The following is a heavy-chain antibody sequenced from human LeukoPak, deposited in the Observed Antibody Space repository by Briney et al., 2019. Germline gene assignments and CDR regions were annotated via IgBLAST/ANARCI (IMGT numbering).Heavy chain of an antibody. V-gene: IGHV1-2*02. CDR1: GYTFTGYY. J-gene: IGHJ4*02. CDR3: ARVYVRGMPTVTLGY. CDR2: INPNSGGT. D-gene: IGHD4-17*01. Sequence: GASVKVSCKASGYTFTGYYMHWVRQAPGQGLEWMGWINPNSGGTNYAQKFQGRVTMTRDTSISTAYMELSRLRSDDTAVYYCARVYVRGMPTVTLGYWGQGTLVTVSS.